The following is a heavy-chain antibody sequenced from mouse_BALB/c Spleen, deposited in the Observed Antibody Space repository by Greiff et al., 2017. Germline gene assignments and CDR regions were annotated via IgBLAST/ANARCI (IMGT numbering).Heavy chain of an antibody. CDR3: ARDYYGSSPPY. D-gene: IGHD1-1*01. Sequence: QVQLQQPGAELVRPGASVKLSCKASGYTFTSYWINWVKQRPGQGLEWIGNIYPSDSYTNYNQKFKGKATLTADKSSSTAYMQLSSLTSEDSAVYFCARDYYGSSPPYWGQGTSVTVSS. V-gene: IGHV1-69*02. CDR2: IYPSDSYT. J-gene: IGHJ4*01. CDR1: GYTFTSYW.